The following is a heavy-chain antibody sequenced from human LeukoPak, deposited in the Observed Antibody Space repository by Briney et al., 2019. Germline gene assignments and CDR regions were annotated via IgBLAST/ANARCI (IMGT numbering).Heavy chain of an antibody. CDR2: ISGRGVST. Sequence: HPGGSLRLSCAASGFTFSSYGMSWVRQAPGKGLEWVSSISGRGVSTYYADSVEGRFTISRDNSRNTLYLQMNTLGAEDTAVYFCVKPSIVGVVDEYWGRGTLVTVSS. J-gene: IGHJ4*02. CDR1: GFTFSSYG. CDR3: VKPSIVGVVDEY. D-gene: IGHD3-3*01. V-gene: IGHV3-23*01.